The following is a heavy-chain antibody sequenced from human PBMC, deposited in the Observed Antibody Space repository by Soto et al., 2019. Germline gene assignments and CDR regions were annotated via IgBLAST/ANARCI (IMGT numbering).Heavy chain of an antibody. V-gene: IGHV3-30*18. CDR1: GFTFSSYG. J-gene: IGHJ6*02. D-gene: IGHD1-26*01. Sequence: PGGSLRLSCSASGFTFSSYGMHWVRQAPGKGLEWVAVISYDGSNKYYADSVKRRFTISRDNSKNTLYLQMNSLRAEDTAVYYCAKDGIVSYYYGMDVWGQGTTVTVSS. CDR2: ISYDGSNK. CDR3: AKDGIVSYYYGMDV.